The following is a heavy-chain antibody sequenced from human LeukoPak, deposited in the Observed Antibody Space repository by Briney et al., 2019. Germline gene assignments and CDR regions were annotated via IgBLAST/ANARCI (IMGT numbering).Heavy chain of an antibody. CDR2: IYYGGST. CDR1: GGSITTYY. J-gene: IGHJ5*02. V-gene: IGHV4-59*08. D-gene: IGHD5-12*01. Sequence: PSETLSLTCTVSGGSITTYYWSWIRQPPGKGLEWIAFIYYGGSTNYNPSLKSRVAISLDTSKNQFSLRLTSVTAADTAVYCCARHVIYSGVYSYWFDPWGLGTLVTVSS. CDR3: ARHVIYSGVYSYWFDP.